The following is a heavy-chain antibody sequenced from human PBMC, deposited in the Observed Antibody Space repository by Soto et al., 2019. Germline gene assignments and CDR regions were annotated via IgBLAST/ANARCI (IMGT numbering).Heavy chain of an antibody. J-gene: IGHJ6*02. CDR2: IYYSGST. Sequence: TLSLTCTVSGGSISSGDYYWSWIRQPPGKGLEWIGYIYYSGSTYYNPSLKSRVTISVDTSKNQFSLKLSSVTAADTAVYYCARDYGSVPYYYYGMDVWGQGTTVTVSS. D-gene: IGHD3-10*01. CDR3: ARDYGSVPYYYYGMDV. V-gene: IGHV4-30-4*01. CDR1: GGSISSGDYY.